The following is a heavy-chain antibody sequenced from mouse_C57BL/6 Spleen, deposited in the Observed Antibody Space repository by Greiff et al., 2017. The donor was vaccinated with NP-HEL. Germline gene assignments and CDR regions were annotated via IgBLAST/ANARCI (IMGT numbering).Heavy chain of an antibody. D-gene: IGHD1-1*01. CDR2: IDPSDSYT. CDR3: SMTSVVYYIDY. J-gene: IGHJ2*01. CDR1: GYTFTSYW. V-gene: IGHV1-52*01. Sequence: VQLQQPGAELVMPGSSVKLSCKASGYTFTSYWMHWVKQRPIQGLEWIGNIDPSDSYTHYNQKFKDKATLTVEKSSSTAYMQLSSLTSEDSAVYYCSMTSVVYYIDYWGQGTTLTVSS.